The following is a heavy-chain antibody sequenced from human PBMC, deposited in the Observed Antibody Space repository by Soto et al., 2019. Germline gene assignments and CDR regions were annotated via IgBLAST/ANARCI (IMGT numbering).Heavy chain of an antibody. V-gene: IGHV4-59*01. CDR1: GGSISSYY. CDR3: ARGGFLEWFDP. D-gene: IGHD3-3*01. Sequence: PSETLSLTCTVSGGSISSYYWSWIRQPPGKGLEWIGYIYYSGSTNYNPSLKSRVTISVDTSKNQFSLKLSSVTAADTAVYYCARGGFLEWFDPWGKGTLVTVSS. J-gene: IGHJ5*02. CDR2: IYYSGST.